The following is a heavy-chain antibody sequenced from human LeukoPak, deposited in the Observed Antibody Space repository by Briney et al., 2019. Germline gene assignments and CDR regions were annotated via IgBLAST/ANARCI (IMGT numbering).Heavy chain of an antibody. CDR3: ARRGYSYGYPGKGYYFDY. CDR1: GGSFSGYY. V-gene: IGHV4-34*01. D-gene: IGHD5-18*01. CDR2: INHSGST. Sequence: SETLSLTCAVYGGSFSGYYWSWIRQPPGKGLEWIGEINHSGSTNYNPSLKSRVTISVDTSKNQFSLKLSSVTAADTAVYYCARRGYSYGYPGKGYYFDYWGQGTLVTVSS. J-gene: IGHJ4*02.